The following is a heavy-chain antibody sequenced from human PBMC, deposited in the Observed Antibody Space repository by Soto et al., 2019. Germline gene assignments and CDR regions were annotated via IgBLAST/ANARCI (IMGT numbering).Heavy chain of an antibody. CDR3: ANPAVGSGRSNWFDP. V-gene: IGHV3-23*01. D-gene: IGHD3-10*01. CDR1: GFTFSSYA. J-gene: IGHJ5*02. CDR2: ISGSGGST. Sequence: EVQLLESGGGLVQPGGSLRLSCAASGFTFSSYAMSWVRQAPGKGLEWVSAISGSGGSTYYADSVKGRFTISRDNSKNTLYLQMNSMRAEDTAVYYCANPAVGSGRSNWFDPWGQGTLVTVSS.